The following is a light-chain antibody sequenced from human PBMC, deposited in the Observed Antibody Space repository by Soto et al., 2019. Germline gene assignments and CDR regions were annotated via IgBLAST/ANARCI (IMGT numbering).Light chain of an antibody. Sequence: EIVLTQYPGTLSLSPGESYPLLCMASHFLSSRSLAWYQQKPGQAPRLLIYGAYSRATGIPERFSGAGSGTDFTITITPLEPEDFAVYFCQQYDTSPITVGPGTRLDIK. CDR2: GAY. V-gene: IGKV3-20*01. CDR3: QQYDTSPIT. CDR1: HFLSSRS. J-gene: IGKJ5*01.